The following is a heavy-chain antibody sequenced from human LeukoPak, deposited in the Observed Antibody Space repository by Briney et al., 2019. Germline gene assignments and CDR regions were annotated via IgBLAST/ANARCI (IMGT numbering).Heavy chain of an antibody. V-gene: IGHV3-30-3*01. Sequence: PGGSLRLSCAASGFTFSSYAMHWVRQAPGKGLEWVAVISYDGSNKYYADSVKGRFTISRDNSKNTLYLQMNSLRAEDTAVYYCAKGGRVRYSYGDLDYWGQGTLVTVSS. CDR3: AKGGRVRYSYGDLDY. CDR1: GFTFSSYA. D-gene: IGHD5-18*01. J-gene: IGHJ4*02. CDR2: ISYDGSNK.